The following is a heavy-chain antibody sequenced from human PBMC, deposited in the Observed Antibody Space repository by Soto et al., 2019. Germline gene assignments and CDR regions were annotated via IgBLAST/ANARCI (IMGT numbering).Heavy chain of an antibody. D-gene: IGHD2-21*02. CDR2: IYYSGST. V-gene: IGHV4-61*01. CDR1: GGSVSSGSYY. J-gene: IGHJ6*02. CDR3: YSVGVTVGYYYGMDV. Sequence: QVQLQESGPGLVKPSETLSLTCTVSGGSVSSGSYYWSWIRQPPGKGLEWIGYIYYSGSTNYNPSPKGRVTISVHTSKNQFSLKLSSGTAADTAVYYCYSVGVTVGYYYGMDVWGQGTTVTVSS.